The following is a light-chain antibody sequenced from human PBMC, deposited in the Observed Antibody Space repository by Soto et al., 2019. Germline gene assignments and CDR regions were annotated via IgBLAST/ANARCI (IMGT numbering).Light chain of an antibody. CDR2: DVT. CDR3: SSYKGSTSYV. CDR1: SSDVGGYNY. Sequence: QSVLTQPASVSGSPGQSITISCTGTSSDVGGYNYVSWYQQEPGKAPKLMIYDVTYRPSGVSNRFSGSKSDNTASLTISGLQAEDEADYYCSSYKGSTSYVFGTGTKVTV. J-gene: IGLJ1*01. V-gene: IGLV2-14*01.